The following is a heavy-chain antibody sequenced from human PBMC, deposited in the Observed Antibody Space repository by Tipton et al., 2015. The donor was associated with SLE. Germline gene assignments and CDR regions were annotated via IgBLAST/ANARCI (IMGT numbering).Heavy chain of an antibody. CDR1: GYTLTELS. CDR2: INTNTGNP. J-gene: IGHJ6*02. Sequence: QVQLVQSGAEVKKPGASVKVSCKVSGYTLTELSMHWVRQAPGQGLEWMAWINTNTGNPTYAQGFTGRFVFSLDTSVSTAYLQISSLKAEDTAVYYCARSGYYYYYYGMDVWGQGTTVTVSS. D-gene: IGHD3-3*01. CDR3: ARSGYYYYYYGMDV. V-gene: IGHV7-4-1*02.